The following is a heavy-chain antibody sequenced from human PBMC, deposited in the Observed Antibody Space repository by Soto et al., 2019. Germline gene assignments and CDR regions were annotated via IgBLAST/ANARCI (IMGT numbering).Heavy chain of an antibody. CDR3: ARGQVAGHYNWFDP. V-gene: IGHV4-39*07. Sequence: SETLSLTCTVSGGSISSGGYYWSWIRQPPGKGLEWIGEINHSGSTNYNPSLKSRVTISVDTSKNQFSLKLSSVTAADTAVYYCARGQVAGHYNWFDPWGQGTLVTVSS. J-gene: IGHJ5*02. CDR2: INHSGST. CDR1: GGSISSGGYY.